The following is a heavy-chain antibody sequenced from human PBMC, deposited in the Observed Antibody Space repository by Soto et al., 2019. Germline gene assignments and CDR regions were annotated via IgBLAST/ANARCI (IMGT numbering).Heavy chain of an antibody. CDR2: ISMSGATT. Sequence: PGGSLRLSCAGSGFTFSSYEMNWVRQAPGKGLEWISYISMSGATTYYADSVKGRFTISRDNAKTSLFLQMNSLRVEDTAVYYCAGRDGHNRRKAPYYYYYFGMVVWGQGTTVTVSS. J-gene: IGHJ6*02. CDR1: GFTFSSYE. V-gene: IGHV3-48*03. D-gene: IGHD3-16*02. CDR3: AGRDGHNRRKAPYYYYYFGMVV.